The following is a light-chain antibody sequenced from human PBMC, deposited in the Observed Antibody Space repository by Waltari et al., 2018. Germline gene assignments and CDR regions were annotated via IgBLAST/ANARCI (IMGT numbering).Light chain of an antibody. CDR1: QDISNY. CDR3: QQYDNLPSYT. CDR2: DAS. J-gene: IGKJ2*01. Sequence: DIQMTQSPSSLSASVGKRVTITCQASQDISNYLNWYQQKPGKAPKLLIYDASNLETGVPSRFSGSGSGTDFTFTISSLQPEDIATYYCQQYDNLPSYTFGQGTKLEIK. V-gene: IGKV1-33*01.